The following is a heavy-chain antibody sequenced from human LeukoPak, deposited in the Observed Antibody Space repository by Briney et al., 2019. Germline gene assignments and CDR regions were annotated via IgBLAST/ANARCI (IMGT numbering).Heavy chain of an antibody. Sequence: SETLSLTCTVSGGSISSYYWSWIRQPPGKRLEWIGYIYYSGSTNYNPSLKSRVTISVDTSKNQFSLKLSSVTAADTAVYYCARDPANYYDRRGAFDIWGQGTMVTVSS. V-gene: IGHV4-59*01. D-gene: IGHD3-22*01. J-gene: IGHJ3*02. CDR3: ARDPANYYDRRGAFDI. CDR2: IYYSGST. CDR1: GGSISSYY.